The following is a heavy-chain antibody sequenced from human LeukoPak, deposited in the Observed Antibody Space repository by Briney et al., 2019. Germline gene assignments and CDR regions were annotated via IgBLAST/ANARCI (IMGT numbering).Heavy chain of an antibody. Sequence: GGSLRLSCAASGCTFSSYAMSWVRQAPGKGLEGVSAISGSGGSTSSADSVKGRFTISRDNSKNTLYLQMNSLRAEDTAVYYCAKAGNYYPYYFDYWGQGTLVTVSS. CDR3: AKAGNYYPYYFDY. CDR2: ISGSGGST. D-gene: IGHD1-26*01. V-gene: IGHV3-23*01. J-gene: IGHJ4*02. CDR1: GCTFSSYA.